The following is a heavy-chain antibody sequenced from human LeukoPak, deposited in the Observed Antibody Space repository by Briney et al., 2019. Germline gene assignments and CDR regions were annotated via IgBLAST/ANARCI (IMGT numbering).Heavy chain of an antibody. V-gene: IGHV4-39*07. CDR3: ASLGQTSFDY. J-gene: IGHJ4*02. CDR2: IYYSGST. CDR1: GGSISSSSYY. Sequence: SETLSLTCTASGGSISSSSYYWGWIRQPPGKGLEWIGSIYYSGSTYYNPSLKSRVTISVDTSKNQFSLKLSSVTAADTAVYYCASLGQTSFDYWGQGTLVTVSS. D-gene: IGHD3-10*01.